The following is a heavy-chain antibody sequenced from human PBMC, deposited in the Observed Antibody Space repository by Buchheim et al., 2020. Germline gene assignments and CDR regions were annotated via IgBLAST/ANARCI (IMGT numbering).Heavy chain of an antibody. Sequence: QVQLQESGPGLVKPSETLSLTCTVSGGSISSYYWSWIRQPPGKGLEWIGYIYYSGSTNYNPSLKSRVTISVDTSRNQFSLKLSSVTAADTAVYYCARTPGLYSSGAPLGYYYYGMDVWGQGTT. CDR2: IYYSGST. CDR3: ARTPGLYSSGAPLGYYYYGMDV. J-gene: IGHJ6*02. D-gene: IGHD6-19*01. CDR1: GGSISSYY. V-gene: IGHV4-59*01.